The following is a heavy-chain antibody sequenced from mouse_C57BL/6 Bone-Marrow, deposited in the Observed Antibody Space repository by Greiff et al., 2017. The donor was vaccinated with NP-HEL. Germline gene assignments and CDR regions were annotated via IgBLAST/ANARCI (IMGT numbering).Heavy chain of an antibody. CDR1: GYSITSGYY. CDR2: ISYDGSN. Sequence: EVKLQESGPGLVKPSQSLSLTCSVTGYSITSGYYWNWIRQFPGNKLEWMGYISYDGSNNYNPSLKNRISITRDTSKNQFFLKLNSVTTEDTATYYCARGYTTVYYFDYWGQGTTLTVSS. D-gene: IGHD1-1*01. J-gene: IGHJ2*01. V-gene: IGHV3-6*01. CDR3: ARGYTTVYYFDY.